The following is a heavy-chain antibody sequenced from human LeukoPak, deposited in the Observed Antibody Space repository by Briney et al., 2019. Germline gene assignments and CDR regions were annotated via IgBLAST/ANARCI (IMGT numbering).Heavy chain of an antibody. D-gene: IGHD3-22*01. Sequence: GGSLRLSCAASGFTFSRFAMSWVRQAPGKGLEWASGISGSGDSTYYADSVKGRFTISRDNSENTLYLQMNSLRAEDTAVYYCARVAYYDSSGYLTIDYWGQGTLVTVSS. CDR2: ISGSGDST. CDR1: GFTFSRFA. CDR3: ARVAYYDSSGYLTIDY. V-gene: IGHV3-23*01. J-gene: IGHJ4*02.